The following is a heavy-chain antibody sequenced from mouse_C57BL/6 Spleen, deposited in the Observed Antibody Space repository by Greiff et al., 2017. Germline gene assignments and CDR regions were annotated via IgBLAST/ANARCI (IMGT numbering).Heavy chain of an antibody. Sequence: EVTLMESGGGLVKPGGSLKLSCAASGFTFSDYGMHWVRQAPEQGLEWVAYISSGSSTIYYADTVKGRFTISRDNAKNTLCLQMTSLRSEDTAMXYCAYDYYAMDYWGQGTSVTVSS. CDR1: GFTFSDYG. V-gene: IGHV5-17*01. D-gene: IGHD2-12*01. CDR2: ISSGSSTI. J-gene: IGHJ4*01. CDR3: AYDYYAMDY.